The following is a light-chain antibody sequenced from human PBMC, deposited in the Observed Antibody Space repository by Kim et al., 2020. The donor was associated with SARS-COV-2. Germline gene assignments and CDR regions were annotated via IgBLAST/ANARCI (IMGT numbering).Light chain of an antibody. CDR2: DAS. CDR1: QSVSSS. V-gene: IGKV3-15*01. Sequence: LPPGERATLSCRASQSVSSSLAWFQRKPGQPPRLFIYDASTRATGIPARFSGSGSGTEFTLTISGLQSEDFAVYFCLQYRNWPWTFGQGTKVDIK. J-gene: IGKJ1*01. CDR3: LQYRNWPWT.